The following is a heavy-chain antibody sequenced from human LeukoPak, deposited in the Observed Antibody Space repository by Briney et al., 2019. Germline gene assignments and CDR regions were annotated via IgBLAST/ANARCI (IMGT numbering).Heavy chain of an antibody. V-gene: IGHV4-59*12. CDR3: AREAHIVATVYFDY. CDR1: GGSISSYY. D-gene: IGHD5-12*01. J-gene: IGHJ4*02. CDR2: IYYSGSI. Sequence: SETLSLTCTVSGGSISSYYWSWIRQPPGKGLEWIGSIYYSGSIYYTPSLKSRVTMSVDTSKNQFSLKLSSVTAADTAVYYCAREAHIVATVYFDYWGQGTLVTVSS.